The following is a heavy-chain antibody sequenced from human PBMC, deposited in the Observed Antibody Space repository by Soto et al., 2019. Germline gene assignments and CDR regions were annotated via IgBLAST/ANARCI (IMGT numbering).Heavy chain of an antibody. CDR2: IKTKADGGTT. Sequence: GSLRLSCAVSGFTFTNSWMSWVRQAPGKGLEWVGRIKTKADGGTTDYAAPVKGRFIISRDDSKNTLYLQMNSLRTDDTAVYYCTLRSDWILIDYWGQGTLVTVSS. D-gene: IGHD2-21*01. J-gene: IGHJ4*02. V-gene: IGHV3-15*01. CDR1: GFTFTNSW. CDR3: TLRSDWILIDY.